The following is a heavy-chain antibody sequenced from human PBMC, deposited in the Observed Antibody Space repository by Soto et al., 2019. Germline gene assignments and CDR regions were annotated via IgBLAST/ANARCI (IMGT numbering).Heavy chain of an antibody. J-gene: IGHJ4*02. CDR1: GYTFTEFD. CDR2: MNTNTGNT. D-gene: IGHD3-3*01. CDR3: ARVVRFFGGHAGY. V-gene: IGHV1-8*01. Sequence: QVLLVQSGADVKKPGASVKVSCQTSGYTFTEFDINWVRQAPGQGLEWMGWMNTNTGNTGYAQKFQGRVTMTRGTSIITAYMELRRLRSEYTAVYYCARVVRFFGGHAGYWGQGTLVTVSS.